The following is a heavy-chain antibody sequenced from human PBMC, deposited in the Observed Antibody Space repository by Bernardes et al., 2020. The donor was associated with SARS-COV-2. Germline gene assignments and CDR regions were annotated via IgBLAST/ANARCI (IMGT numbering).Heavy chain of an antibody. CDR3: AKDRGYSYGYAWVPGYYFYY. V-gene: IGHV3-30*18. Sequence: VGSLRLSCAASGFTFSSYGMHWVRQAPGKGLEWVAVISYDGSNKYYADSVKGRFTISRDNSKNTLYLQMNSLRAEDTAVYYCAKDRGYSYGYAWVPGYYFYYWGQGTLVTVSS. CDR1: GFTFSSYG. J-gene: IGHJ4*02. D-gene: IGHD5-18*01. CDR2: ISYDGSNK.